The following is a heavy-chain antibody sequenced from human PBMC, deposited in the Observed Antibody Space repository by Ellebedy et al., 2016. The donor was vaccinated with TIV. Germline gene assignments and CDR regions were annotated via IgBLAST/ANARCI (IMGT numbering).Heavy chain of an antibody. D-gene: IGHD3-10*01. V-gene: IGHV3-9*01. Sequence: SLKISXAASGFTFDDYAMHWVRQAPGKGLEWVSGISWNSGSIGYADSVKGRFTISRDNAKNSLYLQMNSLRAEDTALYYCAKGGGPRGAHYGMDVWGQGTTVTVSS. CDR3: AKGGGPRGAHYGMDV. J-gene: IGHJ6*02. CDR1: GFTFDDYA. CDR2: ISWNSGSI.